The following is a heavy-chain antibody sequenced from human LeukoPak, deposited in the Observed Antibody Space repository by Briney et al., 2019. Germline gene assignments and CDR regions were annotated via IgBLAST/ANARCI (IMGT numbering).Heavy chain of an antibody. J-gene: IGHJ4*02. V-gene: IGHV3-21*01. CDR1: GFIFSTYS. CDR3: ARSQFGELVNGFDS. D-gene: IGHD3-10*01. CDR2: ISSRSTYT. Sequence: GGSLRLSCAASGFIFSTYSMSWVRQAPGKGLEWVSSISSRSTYTYYAESVKGRFAISRDNAKNSLYLQMNSLRVEDTAVYYCARSQFGELVNGFDSWGQGTLVTVSS.